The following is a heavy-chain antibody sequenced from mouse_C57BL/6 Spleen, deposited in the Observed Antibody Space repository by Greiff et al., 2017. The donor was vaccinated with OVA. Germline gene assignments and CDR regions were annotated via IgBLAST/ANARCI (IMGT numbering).Heavy chain of an antibody. CDR1: GYTFTSYW. J-gene: IGHJ2*01. D-gene: IGHD2-12*01. CDR3: ARNDVHYFDY. CDR2: IDPSDSYT. Sequence: VQLQQPGAELVKPGASVKLSCKASGYTFTSYWMQWVKQRPGQGLEWIGEIDPSDSYTNYNQKFKGKATLTVDTSSSTAYMQLSSLTSEDSAVYYCARNDVHYFDYWGQGTTLTVSS. V-gene: IGHV1-50*01.